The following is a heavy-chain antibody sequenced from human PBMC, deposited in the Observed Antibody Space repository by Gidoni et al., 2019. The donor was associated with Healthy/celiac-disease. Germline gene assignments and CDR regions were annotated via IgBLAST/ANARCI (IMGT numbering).Heavy chain of an antibody. Sequence: QVQLQESGPGLVKPSQPLSLTCTLSGGSISRGSYYWSWIRQPAGKGLEWIGRIYTSGSTNYNPSLKSRVTISVDTSKNQFSLKLSSVTAADTAVYYCARGRMTTGAEGWFDPWGQGTLVTVSS. J-gene: IGHJ5*02. CDR2: IYTSGST. CDR1: GGSISRGSYY. CDR3: ARGRMTTGAEGWFDP. D-gene: IGHD4-17*01. V-gene: IGHV4-61*02.